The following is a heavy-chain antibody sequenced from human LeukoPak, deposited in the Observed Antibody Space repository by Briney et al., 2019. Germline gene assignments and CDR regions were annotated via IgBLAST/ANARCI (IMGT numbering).Heavy chain of an antibody. Sequence: PSETLSLTCTVSGGSISSSSYYWGWIRQPPGKGLEWIGSIYHSGSTYYNPSLKSRVTISADTSKNQFSLKLSSVTAADTAVYYCARHSGPAMAPFPDDYWGQGTLVTVSS. D-gene: IGHD3-10*01. CDR2: IYHSGST. CDR3: ARHSGPAMAPFPDDY. CDR1: GGSISSSSYY. V-gene: IGHV4-39*01. J-gene: IGHJ4*02.